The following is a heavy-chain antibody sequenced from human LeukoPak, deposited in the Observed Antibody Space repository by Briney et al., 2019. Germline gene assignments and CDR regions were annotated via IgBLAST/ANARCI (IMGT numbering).Heavy chain of an antibody. Sequence: GGSLRLSCAASGFTFSNAWMSWVRQAPGKGLEWVGRIKSKTDGGTTDYAAPVKGRFTISRDDSKNTLYLQMNSLKTEDTAVYCCTTDRDGSSWYVDYWGQGTLVTVSS. CDR2: IKSKTDGGTT. J-gene: IGHJ4*02. D-gene: IGHD6-13*01. CDR1: GFTFSNAW. V-gene: IGHV3-15*01. CDR3: TTDRDGSSWYVDY.